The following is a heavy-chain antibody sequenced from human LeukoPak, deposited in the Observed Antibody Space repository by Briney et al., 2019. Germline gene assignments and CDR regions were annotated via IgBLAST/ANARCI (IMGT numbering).Heavy chain of an antibody. J-gene: IGHJ6*02. V-gene: IGHV3-21*01. D-gene: IGHD6-13*01. CDR3: ARDMGDSSSTYYYYYGMDV. CDR1: GFTFRDYT. CDR2: ISKSGTYI. Sequence: GGSLRLSCAASGFTFRDYTMNWVRQAPGKGLEWVSAISKSGTYIKYADSVKGRFTVSRDNAKNSLFLQMNSLRVEDTAVYYCARDMGDSSSTYYYYYGMDVWGQGTTVTVSS.